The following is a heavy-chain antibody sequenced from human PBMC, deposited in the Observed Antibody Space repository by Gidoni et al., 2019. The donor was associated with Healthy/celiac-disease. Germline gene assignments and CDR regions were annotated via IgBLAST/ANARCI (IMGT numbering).Heavy chain of an antibody. CDR2: ISGSGNSP. CDR3: AKGYLGVRGHFDY. V-gene: IGHV3-23*01. D-gene: IGHD3-10*01. CDR1: GFTFISYA. Sequence: EVQLLESGGGLVQPGGSLRLSCAASGFTFISYAMSWVRQTPGKGLEWVSTISGSGNSPYYADSVQGRFTISRDNSKNTLYLQMNSLRAEDTAVYYCAKGYLGVRGHFDYWGQGTLVTVSS. J-gene: IGHJ4*02.